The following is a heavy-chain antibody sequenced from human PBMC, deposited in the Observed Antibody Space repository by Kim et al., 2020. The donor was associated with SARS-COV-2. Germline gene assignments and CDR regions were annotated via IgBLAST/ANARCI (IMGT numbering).Heavy chain of an antibody. CDR1: GGSFSGYY. CDR2: INHSGST. Sequence: SETLSLTCAVYGGSFSGYYWSWIRQPPGKGLEWIGEINHSGSTNYNPSLKSRVTISVDTSKNQFSLKLSSVTAADTAVYYCARGFRAVFRTTNYYGSGSYYRSGSLFDYWGQGTLVTVSS. V-gene: IGHV4-34*01. D-gene: IGHD3-10*01. J-gene: IGHJ4*02. CDR3: ARGFRAVFRTTNYYGSGSYYRSGSLFDY.